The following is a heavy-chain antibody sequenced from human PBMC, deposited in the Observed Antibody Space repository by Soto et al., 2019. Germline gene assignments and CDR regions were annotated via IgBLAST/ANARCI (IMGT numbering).Heavy chain of an antibody. CDR1: GGSVISGSYY. CDR3: ARVSTSSDLWTGHPFDY. CDR2: IHNTERT. V-gene: IGHV4-61*01. Sequence: QVQLQESGPGLLKPSETLSLTCTVSGGSVISGSYYWSWIRQPPGKGLEWIGNIHNTERTKYHPSLKSRVAISIDTSKSQFSLRLSSVTAADTAVYFCARVSTSSDLWTGHPFDYWGPGALVTVSS. D-gene: IGHD3-3*01. J-gene: IGHJ4*02.